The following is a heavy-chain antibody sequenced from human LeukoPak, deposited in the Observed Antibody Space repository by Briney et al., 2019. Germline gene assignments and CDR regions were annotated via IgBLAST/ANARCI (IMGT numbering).Heavy chain of an antibody. D-gene: IGHD5-18*01. J-gene: IGHJ4*02. CDR2: IYTSGST. CDR3: AGGGGYSYGLGGY. CDR1: GGSISSGSYY. Sequence: SETLSLTCTVSGGSISSGSYYWSWIRQPAGTGLEWIGRIYTSGSTNYNPSLKSRVTISVDTSKNQFSLKLSSVTAADTAVYYCAGGGGYSYGLGGYWGQGTLVTVSS. V-gene: IGHV4-61*02.